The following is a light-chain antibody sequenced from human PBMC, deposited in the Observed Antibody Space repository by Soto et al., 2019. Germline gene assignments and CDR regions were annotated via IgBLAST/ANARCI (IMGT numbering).Light chain of an antibody. Sequence: EIVMTQSPAALSVSPGDGATLSCRASQSVSSNLAWYQQKPGQAPRLLIYGASTRPTGIPARFSGSGSGTEFTLTISSLQSEDFAVYYCQQYNDWPSTWTFGQGTQVEIK. CDR1: QSVSSN. J-gene: IGKJ1*01. V-gene: IGKV3-15*01. CDR3: QQYNDWPSTWT. CDR2: GAS.